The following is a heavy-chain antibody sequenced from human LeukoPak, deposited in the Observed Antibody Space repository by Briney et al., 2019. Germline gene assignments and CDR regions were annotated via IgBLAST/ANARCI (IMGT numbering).Heavy chain of an antibody. CDR2: ISGSGGST. J-gene: IGHJ3*02. Sequence: GESLRLSCAASGFTFSSYAMSWVRQAPGKGLEWVSAISGSGGSTYYADSVKGRFTISRDNSKNTLYLQMNSLRAEDTAVYYCAKGSRHGYDFWSGYYPLAFDIWGQGTMVTVSS. CDR1: GFTFSSYA. D-gene: IGHD3-3*01. CDR3: AKGSRHGYDFWSGYYPLAFDI. V-gene: IGHV3-23*01.